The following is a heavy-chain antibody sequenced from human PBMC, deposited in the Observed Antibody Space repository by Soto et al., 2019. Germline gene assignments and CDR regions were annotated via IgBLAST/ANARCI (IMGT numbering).Heavy chain of an antibody. CDR3: ARAPGQWHDYGDYIPFDP. J-gene: IGHJ5*02. Sequence: QVQLVQSGAEVKKPGASVKVSCKASGYTFTSYGISWVRQAPGQGLEWMGWISAYNGNTYYAQKLQGRVTMTTDTSTSTAYMELRSLRSDDTAVYYCARAPGQWHDYGDYIPFDPWGQGTLVTVSS. CDR1: GYTFTSYG. D-gene: IGHD4-17*01. CDR2: ISAYNGNT. V-gene: IGHV1-18*01.